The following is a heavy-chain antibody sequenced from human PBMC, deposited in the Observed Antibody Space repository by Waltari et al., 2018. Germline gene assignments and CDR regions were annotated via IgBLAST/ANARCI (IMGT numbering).Heavy chain of an antibody. CDR3: ATAPQFIRHFDY. Sequence: QVQLVESGGGVVQPGRSLRLSCEVSGFSFGTSGFHWVRQAPGKGLEWVAVISHDGDAKSYADSVKGRFTISRDKSNNRVSLQMDSLRAEDTAVYYCATAPQFIRHFDYWGQGTLVTVSS. CDR2: ISHDGDAK. CDR1: GFSFGTSG. J-gene: IGHJ4*02. V-gene: IGHV3-30*03.